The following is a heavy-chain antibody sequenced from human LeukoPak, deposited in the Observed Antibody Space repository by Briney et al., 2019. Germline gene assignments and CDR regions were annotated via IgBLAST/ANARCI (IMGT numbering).Heavy chain of an antibody. Sequence: ASVKLSCKASGYTFTSYAIHWVRQAPGQGLEWMGWITPSGGTNYPQKFQGRGAITWDTSITTAYMDLSRLTSDYTGVYCCARDRYGDGFAHLDYWGQGALVTVSS. J-gene: IGHJ4*02. CDR1: GYTFTSYA. V-gene: IGHV1-2*02. CDR3: ARDRYGDGFAHLDY. D-gene: IGHD5-24*01. CDR2: ITPSGGT.